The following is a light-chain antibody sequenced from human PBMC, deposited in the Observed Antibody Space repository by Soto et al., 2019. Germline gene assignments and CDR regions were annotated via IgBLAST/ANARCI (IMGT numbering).Light chain of an antibody. CDR2: DAS. CDR3: QQYNNWPPWT. V-gene: IGKV3-15*01. CDR1: QSISNN. Sequence: ILMTQSPATLSVSPGERATLSCRASQSISNNLAWYQQKPGQAPILLIYDASTRATGIPARFSGSGSGTKFTLTISGLQSEDFAVYYCQQYNNWPPWTFGQGNKVEIK. J-gene: IGKJ1*01.